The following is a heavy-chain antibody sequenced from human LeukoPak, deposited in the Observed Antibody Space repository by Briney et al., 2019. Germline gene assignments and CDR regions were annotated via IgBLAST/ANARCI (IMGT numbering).Heavy chain of an antibody. CDR2: IYYTGTT. J-gene: IGHJ4*02. D-gene: IGHD2-21*01. V-gene: IGHV4-39*07. CDR1: GGSMNINNYY. CDR3: ARVVVYYFDY. Sequence: SETLSLTCTVSGGSMNINNYYWAWIRQSPGKGLEWLGSIYYTGTTYYNPSLDHRVTISVDTSKNQFSLRLSFVTAADTAVYYCARVVVYYFDYWGQGTLVTVSS.